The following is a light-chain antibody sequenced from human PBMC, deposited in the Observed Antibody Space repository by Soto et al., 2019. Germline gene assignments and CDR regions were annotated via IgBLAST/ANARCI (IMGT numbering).Light chain of an antibody. J-gene: IGKJ1*01. CDR2: ATS. Sequence: EIQMSQSPSSLSASVGDRVTITCRASQSISSYLNWYQQKPGKAPKLLIYATSNLQSGVPSRFSGSGSGTGFTLTISSLQPGDFATYYCQQSYSTPWTFGQGTKVDIK. CDR1: QSISSY. V-gene: IGKV1-39*01. CDR3: QQSYSTPWT.